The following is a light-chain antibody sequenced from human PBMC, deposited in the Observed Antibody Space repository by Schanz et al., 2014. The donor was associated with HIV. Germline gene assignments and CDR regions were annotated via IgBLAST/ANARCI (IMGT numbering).Light chain of an antibody. J-gene: IGLJ3*02. Sequence: QTVVTQEPSLTVSPGGTVTLTCASSTGPVTSYFYAHWFQQKPGQAPRELIYSTFNKHSWTAARFSGSLIGGKAALTLSGVQHEDEAEYYCLLQHGGTWVFGGGTKLTVL. CDR3: LLQHGGTWV. V-gene: IGLV7-43*01. CDR2: STF. CDR1: TGPVTSYFY.